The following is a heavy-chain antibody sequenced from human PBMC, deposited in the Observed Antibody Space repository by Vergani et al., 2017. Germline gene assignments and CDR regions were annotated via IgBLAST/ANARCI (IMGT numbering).Heavy chain of an antibody. Sequence: EVQVLESGGGLVQPGGSLRLSCAASGFTFSSYAMSWVRQAPGKGLEWVSDISGSGGSTYFADSVKGRFTISRDKSKNTLYLQLNSLRAEDTAVYYCAKTMQWLVQIDYGGQGTLVTVSS. CDR1: GFTFSSYA. D-gene: IGHD6-19*01. CDR2: ISGSGGST. V-gene: IGHV3-23*01. CDR3: AKTMQWLVQIDY. J-gene: IGHJ4*02.